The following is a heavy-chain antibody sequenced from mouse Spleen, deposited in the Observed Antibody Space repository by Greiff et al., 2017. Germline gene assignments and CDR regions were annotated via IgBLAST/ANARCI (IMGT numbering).Heavy chain of an antibody. CDR3: TTVTTATAWFAY. J-gene: IGHJ3*01. CDR1: GFNIKDYY. V-gene: IGHV14-1*01. Sequence: VQLQQSGAELVRPGASVKLSCTASGFNIKDYYMHWVKQRPEQGLEWIGRIDPEDGDTEYAPKFQGKATMTADTSSNTAYLQLSSLTSEDTAVYYCTTVTTATAWFAYWGQGTLVTVSA. D-gene: IGHD1-2*01. CDR2: IDPEDGDT.